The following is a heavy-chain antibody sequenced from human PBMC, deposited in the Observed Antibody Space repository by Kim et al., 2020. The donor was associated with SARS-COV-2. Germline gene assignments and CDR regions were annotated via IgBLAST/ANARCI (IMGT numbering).Heavy chain of an antibody. CDR1: GFTFSSYG. V-gene: IGHV3-30*18. CDR3: AKDGALGWGSMAYYFDY. J-gene: IGHJ4*02. CDR2: ISYDGSNK. D-gene: IGHD1-26*01. Sequence: GGSLRLSCAASGFTFSSYGMHWVRQAPGKGLEWVAVISYDGSNKYYADSVKGRFTISRDNSKNTLYLQMNGLRAEDTAVYYCAKDGALGWGSMAYYFDYWGQGTLVTVSS.